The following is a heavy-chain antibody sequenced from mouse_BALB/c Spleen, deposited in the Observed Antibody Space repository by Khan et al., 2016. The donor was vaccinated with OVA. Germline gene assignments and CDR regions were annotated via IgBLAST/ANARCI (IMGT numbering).Heavy chain of an antibody. D-gene: IGHD1-1*01. J-gene: IGHJ2*01. Sequence: VQLQESGAELTKPGASVKMSCKASGYTFVNYWILWVKQRPGQGLEWIGYINTSIGYTEYNQNFKDKATLTADKSSSTAYMQLSSLTSEDSAVYYCARRARRWDFDYWGQGTTLTVSS. CDR1: GYTFVNYW. CDR2: INTSIGYT. CDR3: ARRARRWDFDY. V-gene: IGHV1-7*01.